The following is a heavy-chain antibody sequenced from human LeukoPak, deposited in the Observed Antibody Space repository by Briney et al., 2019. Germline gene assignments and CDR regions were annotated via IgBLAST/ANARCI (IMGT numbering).Heavy chain of an antibody. CDR1: GYTFTSYY. CDR2: INPTGGST. CDR3: ARDLVGSGYYYRAGDY. Sequence: ASVKVSCKASGYTFTSYYMHWVRQAPGQGLEWMGLINPTGGSTGYAQKFQGRVTMTRDMSTSTDYMELSSLRSDDTAVYYCARDLVGSGYYYRAGDYWGQGTLVTVSS. V-gene: IGHV1-46*01. J-gene: IGHJ4*02. D-gene: IGHD3-22*01.